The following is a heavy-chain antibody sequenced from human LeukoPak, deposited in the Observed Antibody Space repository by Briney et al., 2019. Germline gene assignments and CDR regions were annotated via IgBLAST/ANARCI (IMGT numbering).Heavy chain of an antibody. CDR1: GFTFSSYA. Sequence: GGSLRLSCAASGFTFSSYAMNWVRQAPGKGLEWVSAISGGGESTYNADSVKGRFIISRDNSKNTLYLQMNSLRAEDTAVYYCAKGEGEYCSSSSCSTYFDYWGQGTLVTVSS. CDR2: ISGGGEST. V-gene: IGHV3-23*01. J-gene: IGHJ4*02. CDR3: AKGEGEYCSSSSCSTYFDY. D-gene: IGHD2-15*01.